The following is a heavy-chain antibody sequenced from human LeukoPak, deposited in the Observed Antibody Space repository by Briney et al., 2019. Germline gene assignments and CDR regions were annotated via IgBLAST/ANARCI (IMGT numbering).Heavy chain of an antibody. CDR3: ARGNDGDYGVGGN. V-gene: IGHV4-31*03. CDR2: IYYSGST. CDR1: GGSISSGGYY. Sequence: PSETLSLTCTVSGGSISSGGYYWSWIRQHPGKGLEWIGYIYYSGSTYYNPSLKSRVTISVDTSKNQFSLKLSSVTAADTAVYYCARGNDGDYGVGGNWGQGTLVTVSS. J-gene: IGHJ4*02. D-gene: IGHD4-17*01.